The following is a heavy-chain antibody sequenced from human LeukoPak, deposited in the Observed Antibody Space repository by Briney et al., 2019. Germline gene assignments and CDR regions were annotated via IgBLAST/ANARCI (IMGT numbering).Heavy chain of an antibody. V-gene: IGHV4-39*02. CDR1: GGSITSSYYY. Sequence: PSETLSLTCTVSGGSITSSYYYWGWIRQPPGKGLEWIGNIYYSGTTYYTPSLKSRVTISLDTSKNHFSLKLSSVTAADTAVYYCARIPASTTLGTPGYFYYMDVWGKGTTVTVSS. CDR3: ARIPASTTLGTPGYFYYMDV. J-gene: IGHJ6*03. CDR2: IYYSGTT. D-gene: IGHD4-23*01.